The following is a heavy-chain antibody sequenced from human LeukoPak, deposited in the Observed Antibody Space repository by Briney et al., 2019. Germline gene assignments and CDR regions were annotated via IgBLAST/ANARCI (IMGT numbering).Heavy chain of an antibody. CDR2: TYYSSKWYN. CDR1: GDSVSSNSAA. D-gene: IGHD6-19*01. Sequence: TSQTLSLTCAISGDSVSSNSAAWNWIRQSPWRGLEWLRRTYYSSKWYNDYAVSVKSRITINPDTSKNQFSLQLNSVTPEDTALYYCARGAVAVRNAFDIWGQGTMVTVSS. J-gene: IGHJ3*02. CDR3: ARGAVAVRNAFDI. V-gene: IGHV6-1*01.